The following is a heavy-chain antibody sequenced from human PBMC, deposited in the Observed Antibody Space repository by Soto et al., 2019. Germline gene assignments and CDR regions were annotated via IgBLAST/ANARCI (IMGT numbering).Heavy chain of an antibody. D-gene: IGHD2-15*01. V-gene: IGHV1-18*01. CDR2: ISAYNGNT. CDR3: ASSRQDRRLLGMDV. Sequence: ASVKVSCKGSGYTFTSCGSSWVRQAPGQGLEWMGWISAYNGNTNYAQKLQGRVTMTTDTSTSTAYMGLRSLRSDDTAVYYCASSRQDRRLLGMDVWGQGTTVTVSS. J-gene: IGHJ6*02. CDR1: GYTFTSCG.